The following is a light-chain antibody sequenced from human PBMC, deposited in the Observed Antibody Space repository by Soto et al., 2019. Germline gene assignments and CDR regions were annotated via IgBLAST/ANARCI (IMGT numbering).Light chain of an antibody. Sequence: QSVLTQPPSASGSPGQSVTISCTGTSSDIGAYNYVSWYQQRPGKAPKLIIYDVIKRPSGVPDRFSGSKSGDTASLTVSGLQAEDEADYYCSSYAGDKNRIFGGGTKVTVL. V-gene: IGLV2-8*01. CDR1: SSDIGAYNY. CDR2: DVI. J-gene: IGLJ2*01. CDR3: SSYAGDKNRI.